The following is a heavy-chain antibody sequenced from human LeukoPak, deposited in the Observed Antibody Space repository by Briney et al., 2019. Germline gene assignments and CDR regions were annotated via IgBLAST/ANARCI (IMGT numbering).Heavy chain of an antibody. CDR1: GGSISSSSYY. V-gene: IGHV4-39*07. Sequence: SETLSLTCTVSGGSISSSSYYWGWIRQPPGKGLEWIGSIYYSGSTYYNPSLKSRVTISVDTSKNQFSLKLSSVTAADTAVYYCARNTGLYCSGGSCVDYWGQGTLVTVSS. J-gene: IGHJ4*02. D-gene: IGHD2-15*01. CDR2: IYYSGST. CDR3: ARNTGLYCSGGSCVDY.